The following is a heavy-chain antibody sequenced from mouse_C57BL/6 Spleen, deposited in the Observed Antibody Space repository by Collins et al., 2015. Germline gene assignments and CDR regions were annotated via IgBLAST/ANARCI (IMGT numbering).Heavy chain of an antibody. J-gene: IGHJ3*01. CDR3: ARRDSSGYPWFAY. V-gene: IGHV1-18*01. Sequence: GKTTLTVDKSSSTAYMELRSLTSEDTAVYYCARRDSSGYPWFAYWGQGTLVTVSA. D-gene: IGHD3-2*02.